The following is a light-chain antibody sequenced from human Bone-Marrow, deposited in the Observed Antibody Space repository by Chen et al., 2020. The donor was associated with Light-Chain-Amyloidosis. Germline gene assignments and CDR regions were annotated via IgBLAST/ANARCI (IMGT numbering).Light chain of an antibody. CDR2: SND. CDR3: STWDDSLKV. CDR1: SSNIGSNT. Sequence: SVLTQPPSPSGTPGPRVTISSSGSSSNIGSNTVNWNQQLPGTAPKLLMFSNDQRPSGVPDRFSGSKSGTSASLAIRGLQSEDEAEYYCSTWDDSLKVIGGGTKLTVL. V-gene: IGLV1-44*01. J-gene: IGLJ3*02.